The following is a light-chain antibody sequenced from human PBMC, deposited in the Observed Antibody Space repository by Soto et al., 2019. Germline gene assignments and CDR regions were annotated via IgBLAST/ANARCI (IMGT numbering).Light chain of an antibody. J-gene: IGLJ1*01. CDR2: EVS. V-gene: IGLV2-14*01. CDR1: SSDVGGYNY. CDR3: SSYTSSNHYV. Sequence: QSVLTQPASVSGSPGQTITLSCTGTSSDVGGYNYVSWYHQHPGKAPKLMIYEVSKRPSEVFNRFSGSKSGNTASLTISGLQAEGEADYCCSSYTSSNHYVFGSGTKVTVL.